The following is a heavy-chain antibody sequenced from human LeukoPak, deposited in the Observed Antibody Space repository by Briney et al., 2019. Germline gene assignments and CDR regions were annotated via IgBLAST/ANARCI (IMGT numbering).Heavy chain of an antibody. CDR3: ARESGAARLKYYYYYMDV. D-gene: IGHD6-6*01. CDR1: GGTFSSYA. J-gene: IGHJ6*03. V-gene: IGHV1-69*01. CDR2: IIPIFGTA. Sequence: SVKVSCKASGGTFSSYAISWVRQAPGQGLEWMGGIIPIFGTANYAQKFQGRVTITADESTSTAYMELSSLRSEDTAVYYCARESGAARLKYYYYYMDVWGKGTTVTVSS.